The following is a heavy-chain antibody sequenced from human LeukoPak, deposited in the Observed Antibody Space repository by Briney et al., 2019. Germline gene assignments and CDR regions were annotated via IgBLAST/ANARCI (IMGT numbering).Heavy chain of an antibody. Sequence: QPGGSLRLSCAASGFTVSSYAMTWVRQAPGKGPEWVSAIGYSAGDTYYADSVKGRFTISRDNSMNTLYLQMSSLRADDTALYYCAKDDDGHHHGVDHWGQGTLVTVSS. CDR1: GFTVSSYA. J-gene: IGHJ4*02. D-gene: IGHD4-17*01. CDR2: IGYSAGDT. CDR3: AKDDDGHHHGVDH. V-gene: IGHV3-23*01.